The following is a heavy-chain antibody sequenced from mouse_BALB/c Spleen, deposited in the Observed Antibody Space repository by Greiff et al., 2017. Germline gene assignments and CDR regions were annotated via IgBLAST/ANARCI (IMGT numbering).Heavy chain of an antibody. CDR2: IWAGGST. CDR1: GFSLTSYG. Sequence: QVQLKQSGPGLVAPSQSLSITCTVSGFSLTSYGVHWVRQPPGKGLEWLGVIWAGGSTNYNSALMSRLSISKDNSKSQVFLKMNSLQTDDTAMYYCAREEGRIPILYAMDYWGQGTSVTVSS. J-gene: IGHJ4*01. V-gene: IGHV2-9*02. CDR3: AREEGRIPILYAMDY.